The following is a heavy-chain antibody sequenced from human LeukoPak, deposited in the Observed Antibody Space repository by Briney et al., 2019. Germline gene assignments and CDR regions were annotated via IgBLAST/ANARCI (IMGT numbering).Heavy chain of an antibody. CDR1: GFTFSSYG. J-gene: IGHJ4*02. D-gene: IGHD6-19*01. CDR3: AKDVRAIAVAGTDY. CDR2: ISYDGSNK. Sequence: GSLRLSCAASGFTFSSYGMHWVRQAPGKGLEWVAVISYDGSNKYYADSVKGRFTISRDNSKNTLYLQMNSLRAEDTAVYYCAKDVRAIAVAGTDYWGQGTLVTVSS. V-gene: IGHV3-30*18.